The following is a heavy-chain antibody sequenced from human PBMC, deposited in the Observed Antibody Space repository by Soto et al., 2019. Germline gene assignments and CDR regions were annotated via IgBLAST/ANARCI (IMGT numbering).Heavy chain of an antibody. V-gene: IGHV3-30*04. CDR1: GFTFSRYA. Sequence: QVQLVGSGGGVVQPGRSLRLSCDASGFTFSRYAIHWVRQTPGKGLEWVAVLSNDGSNRFYADSVKGRFTISRDSSKNTLYLRMNSLRAEDTAVYYCARDPAGSWHTFDYWGQGTPVTVSS. CDR2: LSNDGSNR. J-gene: IGHJ4*02. D-gene: IGHD2-21*01. CDR3: ARDPAGSWHTFDY.